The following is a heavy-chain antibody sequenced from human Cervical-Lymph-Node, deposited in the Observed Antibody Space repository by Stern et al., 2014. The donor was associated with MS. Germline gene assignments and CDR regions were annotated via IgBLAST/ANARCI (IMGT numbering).Heavy chain of an antibody. CDR1: GYTFTSDD. CDR2: MNPDSGEP. Sequence: QVQLVQSGAEVKKPGASVKVSCKTSGYTFTSDDINWVRQASGQGLEWMGWMNPDSGEPGYAQKFQGRITINRGPYISNADNELTTLRAEDTAVYYCAKAWNSWGRGTL. J-gene: IGHJ4*02. CDR3: AKAWNS. V-gene: IGHV1-8*01. D-gene: IGHD1-1*01.